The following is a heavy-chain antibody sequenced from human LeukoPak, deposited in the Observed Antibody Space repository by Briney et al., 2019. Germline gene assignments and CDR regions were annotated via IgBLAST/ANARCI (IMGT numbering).Heavy chain of an antibody. Sequence: GRSLRLSCAASGFTFSSYGMHWLRQAPGKGLEWVAVISYDGSNKYYADSVKGRFTISRDNSKNTLYLQMNSLRAEDTAVYYCAKVSVACPNPDYWGQGTLVTVSS. V-gene: IGHV3-30*18. CDR1: GFTFSSYG. D-gene: IGHD6-19*01. CDR2: ISYDGSNK. CDR3: AKVSVACPNPDY. J-gene: IGHJ4*02.